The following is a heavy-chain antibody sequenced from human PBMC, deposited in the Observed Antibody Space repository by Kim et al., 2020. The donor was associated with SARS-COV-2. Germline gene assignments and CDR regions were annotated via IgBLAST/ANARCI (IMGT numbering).Heavy chain of an antibody. D-gene: IGHD2-21*02. CDR3: ARDSGLLTES. J-gene: IGHJ5*02. Sequence: RTYYADSGKDRFTIARDNSKNPLYLQMNSLRAEDTAMYYCARDSGLLTESWGQGTLVPVSS. V-gene: IGHV3-53*01. CDR2: RT.